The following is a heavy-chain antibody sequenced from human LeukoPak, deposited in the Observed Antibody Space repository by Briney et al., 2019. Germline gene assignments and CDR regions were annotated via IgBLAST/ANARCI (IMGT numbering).Heavy chain of an antibody. CDR2: IYSGGTT. CDR3: AKDGGTYPYFLDV. Sequence: PGGSLRLSCAVSGFTVSGNYMSWVRQAPGKGLEWVSLIYSGGTTYYADSVKGRFTISRDNSRDTLYLQMNSLRAEDTAIYICAKDGGTYPYFLDVWGKGTTVIVSS. CDR1: GFTVSGNY. V-gene: IGHV3-53*01. J-gene: IGHJ6*03. D-gene: IGHD1-26*01.